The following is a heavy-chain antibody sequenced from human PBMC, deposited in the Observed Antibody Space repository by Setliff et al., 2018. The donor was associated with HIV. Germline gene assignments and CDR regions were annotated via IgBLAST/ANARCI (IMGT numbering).Heavy chain of an antibody. V-gene: IGHV4-38-2*02. D-gene: IGHD3-3*01. CDR3: ARDVHWSGPYYYSYYYMDV. J-gene: IGHJ6*03. CDR1: GYSISSGYS. CDR2: IYHSGST. Sequence: SETLSLTCAVSGYSISSGYSWGWIRQPPGKGLEWIGSIYHSGSTYYNPSLKSRVTISVDTSKNQFSLNLSSLTAADTAVYYCARDVHWSGPYYYSYYYMDVWGTGTTVTVSS.